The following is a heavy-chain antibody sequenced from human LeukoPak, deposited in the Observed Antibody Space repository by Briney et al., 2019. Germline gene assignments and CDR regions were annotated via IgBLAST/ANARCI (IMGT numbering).Heavy chain of an antibody. CDR1: GFTFTDAR. CDR2: ISSSSSTI. J-gene: IGHJ4*02. V-gene: IGHV3-48*02. CDR3: AKWSGNRPLYYFDY. Sequence: GGSLRLSCAASGFTFTDARMNWVRQAPGKGLEWVSYISSSSSTIYYADSVKGRFTISRDNAKNSLYLQMNSLRDEDTAVYYCAKWSGNRPLYYFDYWGQGTLVTVSS. D-gene: IGHD3-3*01.